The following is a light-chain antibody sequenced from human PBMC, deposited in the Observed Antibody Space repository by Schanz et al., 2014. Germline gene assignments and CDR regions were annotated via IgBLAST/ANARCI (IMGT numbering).Light chain of an antibody. CDR3: ASYTSTSIVV. Sequence: QSALTQPPSASGSPGQSVTISCTGTSSDVGGYNYVSWYQQHPGKAPKLIISDVTRRPSGVPDRFSGSKSDNTASLTVSGLQVEDEADFYCASYTSTSIVVFGGGTKLTVL. CDR2: DVT. CDR1: SSDVGGYNY. V-gene: IGLV2-8*01. J-gene: IGLJ2*01.